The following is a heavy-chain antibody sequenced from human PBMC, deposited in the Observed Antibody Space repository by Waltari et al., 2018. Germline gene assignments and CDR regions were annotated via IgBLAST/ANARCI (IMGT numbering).Heavy chain of an antibody. CDR2: IYTSGST. CDR1: GGSISSGRYY. CDR3: ARDSSYGSFHY. D-gene: IGHD4-17*01. Sequence: QVQLQESGPGLVKPSQTLSLTCSVSGGSISSGRYYWTWIRQPAGKGLEWIGRIYTSGSTNYNPSLKSRVNISVDTSKNQFSLKLSSVTAADTAMYYCARDSSYGSFHYWGQGTLVTVSS. J-gene: IGHJ4*02. V-gene: IGHV4-61*02.